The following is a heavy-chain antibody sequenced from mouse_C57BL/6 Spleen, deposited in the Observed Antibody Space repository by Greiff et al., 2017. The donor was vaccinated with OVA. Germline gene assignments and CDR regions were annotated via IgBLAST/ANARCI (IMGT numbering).Heavy chain of an antibody. D-gene: IGHD1-1*01. CDR2: IDPETGGT. Sequence: QVQLQQSGAELVRPGASVTLSCKASGYTFTDYEMHWVKQTPVHGLEWIGAIDPETGGTAYNQKFKGKAILTADKSSSTAYMELRSLTSEDSAVYYCTRSIPFMTTVVAPGFADWGQGTLVTVAA. CDR1: GYTFTDYE. CDR3: TRSIPFMTTVVAPGFAD. V-gene: IGHV1-15*01. J-gene: IGHJ3*01.